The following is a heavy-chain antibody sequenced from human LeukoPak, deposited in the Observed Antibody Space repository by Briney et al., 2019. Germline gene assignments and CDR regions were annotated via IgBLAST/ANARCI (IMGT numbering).Heavy chain of an antibody. V-gene: IGHV3-23*01. J-gene: IGHJ4*02. D-gene: IGHD7-27*01. Sequence: GGSLRLSCAASGFTFSSYTMSWVRQAPGKGLEWVSTITTSDGNTYYADSVKGRFTVSRDNSKSTLYLQMNSLRAEDTAVYYCAKDGGLWVSAHWGDSWGRGTLVTVSS. CDR1: GFTFSSYT. CDR2: ITTSDGNT. CDR3: AKDGGLWVSAHWGDS.